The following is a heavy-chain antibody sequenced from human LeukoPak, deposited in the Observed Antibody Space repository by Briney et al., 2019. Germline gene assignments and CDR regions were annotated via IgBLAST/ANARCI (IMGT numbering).Heavy chain of an antibody. V-gene: IGHV3-23*01. D-gene: IGHD3-10*01. CDR1: GFTFDDYG. Sequence: PGGSLRLSCAASGFTFDDYGMSWVRQAPGKGLEWVSAISGSGGSTYYADSVKGRFTISRDNSKNTLYLQMNSLRAEDTAVYYCAKDGEGLSLWFGELPAYYYYYYMDVWGKGTTVTISS. CDR3: AKDGEGLSLWFGELPAYYYYYYMDV. CDR2: ISGSGGST. J-gene: IGHJ6*03.